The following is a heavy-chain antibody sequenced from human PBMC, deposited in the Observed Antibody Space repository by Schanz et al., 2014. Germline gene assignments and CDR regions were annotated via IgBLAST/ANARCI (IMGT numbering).Heavy chain of an antibody. CDR2: IQNDGSNY. CDR3: AKGLGTRSNNFDY. D-gene: IGHD6-13*01. V-gene: IGHV3-30*02. CDR1: GFTFSSFG. Sequence: QVQLVESGGGVVQPGGSLRLSCAASGFTFSSFGMHWVRQAPGKGLEWVAFIQNDGSNYYHADSVKGRFTISRDNSKNTLSLQINSLRTEDTAVFYCAKGLGTRSNNFDYWGQGTLVTVSS. J-gene: IGHJ4*02.